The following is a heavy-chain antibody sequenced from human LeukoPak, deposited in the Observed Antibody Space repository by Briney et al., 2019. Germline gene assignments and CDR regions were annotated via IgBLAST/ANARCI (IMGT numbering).Heavy chain of an antibody. CDR3: AKDSWVAVAGLYDY. CDR2: ISYDGSNK. CDR1: GFTFSRYG. Sequence: GRSLRLSCAASGFTFSRYGMHWVRQAPGKGLEWVAVISYDGSNKYYADSVKGRFTISRDNSKNTLYLQMNSLRAEDTAVYYCAKDSWVAVAGLYDYWGQGTLVTVSS. J-gene: IGHJ4*02. D-gene: IGHD6-19*01. V-gene: IGHV3-30*18.